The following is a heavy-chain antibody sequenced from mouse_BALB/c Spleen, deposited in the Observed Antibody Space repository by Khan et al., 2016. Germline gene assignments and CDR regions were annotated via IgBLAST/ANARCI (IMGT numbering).Heavy chain of an antibody. CDR3: AREYGNDGPWFDY. D-gene: IGHD2-10*02. CDR1: GYSITSDYA. Sequence: EVQLQESGPGLVKPSQSLSLTCTVTGYSITSDYAWNWIRQFPGNKLEWMGYISYSGITIYNLSLNSLIFITRDTSKNQFFLQLNSVTTEDTATYYCAREYGNDGPWFDYWGQGTLVTVSA. V-gene: IGHV3-2*02. CDR2: ISYSGIT. J-gene: IGHJ3*01.